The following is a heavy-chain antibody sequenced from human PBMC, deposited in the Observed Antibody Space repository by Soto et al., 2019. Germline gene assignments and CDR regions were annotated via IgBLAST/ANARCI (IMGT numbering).Heavy chain of an antibody. CDR1: GDSVSSNSAA. V-gene: IGHV6-1*01. J-gene: IGHJ6*03. D-gene: IGHD1-7*01. Sequence: PSQTLSLTCAISGDSVSSNSAAWNWIRLSPSRGLEWLARTYYRSRWYNDYAVSVRSRITVNPDTSKNQFSLQLTSVTPEDTAVYYCAGTTSHQWYYMDVWGKGTTVIGSS. CDR3: AGTTSHQWYYMDV. CDR2: TYYRSRWYN.